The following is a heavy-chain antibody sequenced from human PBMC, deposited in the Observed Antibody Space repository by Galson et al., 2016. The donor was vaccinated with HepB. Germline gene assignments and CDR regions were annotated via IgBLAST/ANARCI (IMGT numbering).Heavy chain of an antibody. D-gene: IGHD5-24*01. CDR1: GLSLNNYY. J-gene: IGHJ4*02. CDR2: IHSSGST. CDR3: ARGDGYNYY. Sequence: TLSLTCSVSGLSLNNYYWCWIRQPPGKGLEWIGHIHSSGSTSYNPSLQSRVTISVDTSKSQFSLNLSSVTAADTAVYYCARGDGYNYYWGQGTLVTVSS. V-gene: IGHV4-59*01.